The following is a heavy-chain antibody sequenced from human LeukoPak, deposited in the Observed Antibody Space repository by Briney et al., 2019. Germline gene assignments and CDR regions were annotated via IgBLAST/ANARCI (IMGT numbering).Heavy chain of an antibody. CDR3: ARGKSVAGTGGNWFDR. D-gene: IGHD6-19*01. CDR2: MNPNSGNT. J-gene: IGHJ5*02. CDR1: GYTFTSYD. V-gene: IGHV1-8*01. Sequence: VASVKVSCKASGYTFTSYDINWVRQATGQGLEWMGWMNPNSGNTGYAQNLQGRVTMTRNTSISTAYMELSSLRSEDTAVYYCARGKSVAGTGGNWFDRWGQGTLVTVSS.